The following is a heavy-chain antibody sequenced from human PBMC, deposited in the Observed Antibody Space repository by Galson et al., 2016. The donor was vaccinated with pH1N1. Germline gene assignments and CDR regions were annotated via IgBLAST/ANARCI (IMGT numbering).Heavy chain of an antibody. CDR1: GFIFNRHG. CDR3: AKDIDWGAFQS. J-gene: IGHJ5*02. V-gene: IGHV3-23*01. Sequence: SLRLSCAASGFIFNRHGMNWVRQAPGKGLGWVSGVSPRGDITYYADSVKGRFTIFRNSSRNTVSLQMSSLRAEDTALYYCAKDIDWGAFQSWGQGTRVTVSS. CDR2: VSPRGDIT. D-gene: IGHD3-9*01.